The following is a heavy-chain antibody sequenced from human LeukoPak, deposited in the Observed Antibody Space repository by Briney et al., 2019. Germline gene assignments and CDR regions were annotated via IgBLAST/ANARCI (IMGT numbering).Heavy chain of an antibody. D-gene: IGHD4-17*01. CDR2: FFCCGSI. V-gene: IGHV3-66*01. CDR1: GFTVSSKL. CDR3: ARSSDGDYYYYFDY. Sequence: GGSLRLSCVGPGFTVSSKLVSSVRQARGKVVGWVPAFFCCGSIGYAASVKHRFNVTRDNTKNTLYRQMNSLRADDTAVYYCARSSDGDYYYYFDYWGQGTLVTVSS. J-gene: IGHJ4*02.